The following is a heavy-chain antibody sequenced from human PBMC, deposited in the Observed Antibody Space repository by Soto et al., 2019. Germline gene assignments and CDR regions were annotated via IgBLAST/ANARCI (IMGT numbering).Heavy chain of an antibody. CDR3: ANAPPDYYYYGPYYSYGMDV. V-gene: IGHV3-23*01. CDR1: GFTFSSYA. J-gene: IGHJ6*02. D-gene: IGHD3-10*01. CDR2: ISGSGGST. Sequence: EVQLLESGGGLVQPGGSLRLSCAASGFTFSSYAMSWVRQAPGKGLEWVSAISGSGGSTYYADSVKGRFTISRDNSKTTRNRQMTSLRAEDTAVYYCANAPPDYYYYGPYYSYGMDVWGQGTPVTVSS.